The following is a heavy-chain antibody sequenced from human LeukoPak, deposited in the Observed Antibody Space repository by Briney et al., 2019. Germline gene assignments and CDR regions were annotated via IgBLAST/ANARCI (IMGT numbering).Heavy chain of an antibody. Sequence: GGSLRLSCAASRLTFSHYWMSWVRQAPGKGLEWVAAINQDGDRTEYVDSVKGRFSISRDSATNSWDLQMGSLRAEDTAVYYCAKSAFLGTSLDYWGQGTLVTVSS. CDR1: RLTFSHYW. D-gene: IGHD7-27*01. CDR3: AKSAFLGTSLDY. CDR2: INQDGDRT. J-gene: IGHJ4*02. V-gene: IGHV3-7*03.